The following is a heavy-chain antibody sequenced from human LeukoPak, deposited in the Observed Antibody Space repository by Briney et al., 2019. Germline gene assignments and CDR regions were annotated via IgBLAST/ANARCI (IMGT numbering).Heavy chain of an antibody. Sequence: SETLSLTCTVSGGSISSGRYYWGWIRQPPGKGLEWIGSMYYSGSTYYNPSLKSRVTISVDTSRNHFSLKLSSVTAADTAVYYCATVTDQLDYWGQGTLVTVSS. CDR2: MYYSGST. CDR3: ATVTDQLDY. D-gene: IGHD1-1*01. CDR1: GGSISSGRYY. J-gene: IGHJ4*02. V-gene: IGHV4-39*02.